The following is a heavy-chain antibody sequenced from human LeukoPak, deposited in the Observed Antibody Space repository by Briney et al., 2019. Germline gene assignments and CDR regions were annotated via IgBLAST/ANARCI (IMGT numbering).Heavy chain of an antibody. CDR1: GDSVSSNSAA. Sequence: SQTLSLTCAISGDSVSSNSAAWNWIRQSPSRGLEWLGRTYYRSKWYNDYAVSVKSRITINPDTSKNQFSLQLNSVTPEDTAVYYCARESSAAGTRSYSVYYFDYWGQGTLVTVSS. CDR2: TYYRSKWYN. D-gene: IGHD6-13*01. J-gene: IGHJ4*02. V-gene: IGHV6-1*01. CDR3: ARESSAAGTRSYSVYYFDY.